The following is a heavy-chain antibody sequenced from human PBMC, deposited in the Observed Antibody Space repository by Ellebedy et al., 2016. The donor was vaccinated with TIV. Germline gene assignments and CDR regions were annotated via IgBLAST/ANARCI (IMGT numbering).Heavy chain of an antibody. CDR2: INPNSGNT. D-gene: IGHD1-7*01. V-gene: IGHV1-8*01. Sequence: AASVKVSCKASGYTFTGYYIHWVRQAAGQGLEWMGWINPNSGNTGYAQKFQGRVTMTRNTSISTAYMELSSLRSEDTAVYYCARGNYVVHQWGQGTLVTVSS. CDR3: ARGNYVVHQ. J-gene: IGHJ4*02. CDR1: GYTFTGYY.